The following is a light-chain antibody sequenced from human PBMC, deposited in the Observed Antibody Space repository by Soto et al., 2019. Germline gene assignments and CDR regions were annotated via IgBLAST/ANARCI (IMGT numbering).Light chain of an antibody. CDR3: QQYGSSPPIT. CDR2: GAS. Sequence: EIVLTQSPGTLSLSPGERATLSCRASQSVRSSYLAWYQQKPGQAPRLLIYGASSRATGIPDRFSGSGSGTDFTLTISRLEPEDFAVYYCQQYGSSPPITFGHGPRLEIK. J-gene: IGKJ5*01. CDR1: QSVRSSY. V-gene: IGKV3-20*01.